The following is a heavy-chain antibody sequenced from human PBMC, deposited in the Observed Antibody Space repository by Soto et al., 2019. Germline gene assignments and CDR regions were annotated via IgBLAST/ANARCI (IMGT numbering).Heavy chain of an antibody. V-gene: IGHV3-33*01. CDR3: ARDYPPISSSLSGVGY. CDR2: IWYDGSNK. CDR1: GFTFSSYG. Sequence: PGGSLRLSCAASGFTFSSYGMHWVRQAPGKGLEWVAVIWYDGSNKYYADSVKGRFTISRDNSKNTLYLQMNSLRAEDTAVYYCARDYPPISSSLSGVGYSGQGTLVTVSS. D-gene: IGHD6-6*01. J-gene: IGHJ4*02.